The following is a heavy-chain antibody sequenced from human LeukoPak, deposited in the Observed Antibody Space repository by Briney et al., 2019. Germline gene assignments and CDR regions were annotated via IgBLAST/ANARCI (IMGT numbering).Heavy chain of an antibody. J-gene: IGHJ4*02. V-gene: IGHV1-46*01. D-gene: IGHD3-22*01. CDR1: GYTFTSYY. Sequence: ASVKVSCKASGYTFTSYYMHWVRQATGQGLEWMGIINPSGGSTSYAQKFQGRVTMTRDMSTSTVYMELSSLRSEDTAVYYCARDIILGYYYDSSGYTGYFDYWGQGTLVTVSS. CDR3: ARDIILGYYYDSSGYTGYFDY. CDR2: INPSGGST.